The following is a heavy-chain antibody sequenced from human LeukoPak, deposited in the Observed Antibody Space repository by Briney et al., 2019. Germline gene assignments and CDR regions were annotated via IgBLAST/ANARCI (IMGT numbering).Heavy chain of an antibody. CDR1: GGTFSSYA. V-gene: IGHV1-69*05. Sequence: SVKVSCKASGGTFSSYAISWVRQAPGQGLEWMGGIIPIFGTANYAQKFQGRVTITTDESTSTAYMELSSPRSEDTAVYYCASGYYYGPYYYMDVWGKGTTVTVSS. CDR3: ASGYYYGPYYYMDV. J-gene: IGHJ6*03. D-gene: IGHD3-10*01. CDR2: IIPIFGTA.